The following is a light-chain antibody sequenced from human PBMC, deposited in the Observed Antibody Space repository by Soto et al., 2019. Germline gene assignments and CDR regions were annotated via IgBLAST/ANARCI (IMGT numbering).Light chain of an antibody. CDR2: GNS. Sequence: QSALTQPPSVSGAPGQRVTISCTGSSSNIGAGYDVHWYQQLPGTAPKLLIYGNSNRPSGVPDRFSGSKSGTSASLAITGLQAEDVAAYSCQSYDSSLSGYLFGTGTQLTGL. V-gene: IGLV1-40*01. J-gene: IGLJ1*01. CDR3: QSYDSSLSGYL. CDR1: SSNIGAGYD.